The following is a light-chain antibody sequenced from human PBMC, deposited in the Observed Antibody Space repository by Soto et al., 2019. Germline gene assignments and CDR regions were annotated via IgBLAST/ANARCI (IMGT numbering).Light chain of an antibody. J-gene: IGLJ3*02. CDR1: RSDVGGYNH. V-gene: IGLV2-14*01. Sequence: QSALTQPASVSGSPGQSITISCTGTRSDVGGYNHVSWYQQHPGKAPKLIIYEVRNRPSGVSNRLSGSKSVNTDSLTISGLQADDEADYYCCSYTSSSIRVFGGGTKVTVL. CDR3: CSYTSSSIRV. CDR2: EVR.